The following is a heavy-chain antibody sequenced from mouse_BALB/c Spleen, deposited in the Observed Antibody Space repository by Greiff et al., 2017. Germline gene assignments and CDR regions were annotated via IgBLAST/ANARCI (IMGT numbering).Heavy chain of an antibody. J-gene: IGHJ2*01. CDR3: ARDGDGNYSFDY. CDR2: IRIKANGYTT. D-gene: IGHD2-1*01. Sequence: EVKVEESGGGLVQPGGSLRLSCATSGFTFTDYYMSWVRQPPGKALEWLGFIRIKANGYTTEYSASVKGRFTISRDNSQSILYLQMNTLRAEDSATYYCARDGDGNYSFDYWGQGTTLTVSS. V-gene: IGHV7-3*02. CDR1: GFTFTDYY.